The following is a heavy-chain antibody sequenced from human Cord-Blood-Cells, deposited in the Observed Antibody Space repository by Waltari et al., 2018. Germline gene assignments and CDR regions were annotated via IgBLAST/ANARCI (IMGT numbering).Heavy chain of an antibody. CDR1: GYTFTSYD. D-gene: IGHD1-26*01. CDR2: MNPNSGNT. V-gene: IGHV1-8*01. CDR3: ARSWARVGATSDYYYGMDV. Sequence: QVQLVQSGAEVKKPGASVKVSCKASGYTFTSYDINWVRQATGQGLEWMGWMNPNSGNTGYAQKFQGRVTMTRNTSISTAYMELSSLRSEDTAVYYCARSWARVGATSDYYYGMDVWGQGTTVTVSS. J-gene: IGHJ6*02.